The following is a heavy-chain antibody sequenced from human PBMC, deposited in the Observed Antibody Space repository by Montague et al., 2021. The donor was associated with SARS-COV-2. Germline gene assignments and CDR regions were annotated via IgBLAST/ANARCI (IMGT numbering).Heavy chain of an antibody. CDR2: VYHSGYN. CDR3: ARRGYTGSDYFDY. D-gene: IGHD5-12*01. CDR1: GFSISSGFY. J-gene: IGHJ4*02. Sequence: SETLSLTCSVSGFSISSGFYWAWIRQSPGKGPEWIGTVYHSGYNXYNPSLKGRVTVYIDTSKNQFSLTVTSVTAADTTVYFCARRGYTGSDYFDYWGQGTLVTVSS. V-gene: IGHV4-38-2*01.